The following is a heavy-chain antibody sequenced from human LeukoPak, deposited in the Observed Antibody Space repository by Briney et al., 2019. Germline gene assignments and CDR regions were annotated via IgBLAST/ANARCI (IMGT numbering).Heavy chain of an antibody. V-gene: IGHV1-18*01. CDR1: GGTFSSYG. J-gene: IGHJ4*02. Sequence: ASVKVSCKASGGTFSSYGISWVRQAPGQGLEWMGWISAYNGNTNYAQKLQGRVTMTTDTSTSTAYMELRSLRSDDTAVYYCARGYCSGGSCYYYYFDYWGQGTLVTVSS. D-gene: IGHD2-15*01. CDR3: ARGYCSGGSCYYYYFDY. CDR2: ISAYNGNT.